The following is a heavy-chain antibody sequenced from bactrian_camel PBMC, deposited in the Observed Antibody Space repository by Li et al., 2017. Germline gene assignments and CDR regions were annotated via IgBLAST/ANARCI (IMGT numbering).Heavy chain of an antibody. V-gene: IGHV3S40*01. CDR2: INSGGGPT. D-gene: IGHD6*01. CDR3: AADYGECTVASSDLRMVDY. Sequence: VQLVESGGGSVQTGGSLRLSCTASGPTGSSRYVGWFRQAPGKEREGVASINSGGGPTYYADSVRGRFTVAKDNAKNTLYLQMNSLKPEDTALYFCAADYGECTVASSDLRMVDYWGQGTQVTVS. J-gene: IGHJ4*01. CDR1: GPTGSSRY.